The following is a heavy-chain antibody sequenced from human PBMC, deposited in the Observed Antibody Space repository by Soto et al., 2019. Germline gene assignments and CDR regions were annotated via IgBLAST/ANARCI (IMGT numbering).Heavy chain of an antibody. J-gene: IGHJ5*02. Sequence: PSETLSLTCAVYGGSFSGYYWSWIRQPPGKGLEWIGEINHSGSTSYNPSLKSRVTISVDTSKNQFSLKLSSVTAADTAVYYCARFRGYWVTTVITSWFDPWGQGTLVTVSS. V-gene: IGHV4-34*01. D-gene: IGHD4-17*01. CDR2: INHSGST. CDR3: ARFRGYWVTTVITSWFDP. CDR1: GGSFSGYY.